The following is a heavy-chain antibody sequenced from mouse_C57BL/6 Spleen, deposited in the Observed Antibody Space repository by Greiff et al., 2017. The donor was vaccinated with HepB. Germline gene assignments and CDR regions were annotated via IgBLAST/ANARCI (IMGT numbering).Heavy chain of an antibody. CDR3: ARTGTYGIFWYFDV. CDR2: IYPGDGDT. Sequence: VQLQQSGAELVKPGASVKISCKASGYAFSSYWMNWVKQRPGKGLEWIGQIYPGDGDTNYNGKFKGKATLTADKSSSTAYMQLSSLTSEDSAVYFCARTGTYGIFWYFDVWGTGTTVTVSS. J-gene: IGHJ1*03. CDR1: GYAFSSYW. V-gene: IGHV1-80*01. D-gene: IGHD1-1*01.